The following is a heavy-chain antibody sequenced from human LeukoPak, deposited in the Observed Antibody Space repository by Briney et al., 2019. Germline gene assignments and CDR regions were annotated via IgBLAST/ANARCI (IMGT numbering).Heavy chain of an antibody. CDR3: ARVAGGKSHLDY. D-gene: IGHD4-23*01. CDR2: ITSTGTYI. V-gene: IGHV3-21*01. CDR1: GFAFSAYS. Sequence: GGSLRLSCAASGFAFSAYSMNWVRQAPGKGLEWISSITSTGTYIYYADSVKGRFTISRDNAKNSLYLQMNSLRAEDTAVYFCARVAGGKSHLDYWGQGTQVTVSS. J-gene: IGHJ4*02.